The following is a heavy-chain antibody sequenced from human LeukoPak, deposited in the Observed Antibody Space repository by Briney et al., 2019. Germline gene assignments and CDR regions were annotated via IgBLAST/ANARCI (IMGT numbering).Heavy chain of an antibody. CDR3: ARGYCSSTSCYNFFDY. V-gene: IGHV4-34*01. Sequence: SETLSFTCAVYGGSFSGYYWSWIRQPPGKGLEWIGEINHSGSTNYNPSLKSRVTISVDTSKNQFSLKLSSVTAADTAVYYCARGYCSSTSCYNFFDYWGQGTLVTVSS. CDR2: INHSGST. D-gene: IGHD2-2*02. CDR1: GGSFSGYY. J-gene: IGHJ4*02.